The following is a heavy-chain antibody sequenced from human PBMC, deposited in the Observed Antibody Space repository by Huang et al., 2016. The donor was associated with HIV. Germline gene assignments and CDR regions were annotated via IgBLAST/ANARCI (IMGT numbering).Heavy chain of an antibody. CDR3: AREGYGYAFDI. CDR2: IYYSGST. CDR1: GGSISSGGYY. D-gene: IGHD6-13*01. Sequence: QVQLQESGPGLVKPSQTLSLTCTVSGGSISSGGYYWSWIRQSPGKGLEWNGYIYYSGSTYYNPSLKSGVSLSVETSKNQFSLKLSSVTAADTAVYYCAREGYGYAFDIWGQGTMVTVSS. V-gene: IGHV4-30-4*08. J-gene: IGHJ3*02.